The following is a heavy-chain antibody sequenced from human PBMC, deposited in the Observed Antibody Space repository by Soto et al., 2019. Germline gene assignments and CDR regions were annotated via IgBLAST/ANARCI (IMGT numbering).Heavy chain of an antibody. Sequence: QVQLVESGGGVVQPGRSLRLSCAASGFTFSSYGMHWVRQAPGKGLEWVAVIWYDGSNKYYADSVKGRFTISRDNSKSTLYLQMNSLRAEDTAVYYCARDHLRYFDWSTYYYYYMDVWGKGTTVTVSS. CDR2: IWYDGSNK. V-gene: IGHV3-33*01. CDR3: ARDHLRYFDWSTYYYYYMDV. D-gene: IGHD3-9*01. CDR1: GFTFSSYG. J-gene: IGHJ6*03.